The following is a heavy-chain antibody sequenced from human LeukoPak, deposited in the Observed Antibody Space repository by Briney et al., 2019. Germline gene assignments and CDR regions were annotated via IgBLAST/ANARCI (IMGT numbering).Heavy chain of an antibody. J-gene: IGHJ5*02. CDR2: IYHSGST. D-gene: IGHD3-10*01. CDR1: GFTFSSYSMN. Sequence: GSLRLSCAASGFTFSSYSMNWVRQPPGKGLEWIGSIYHSGSTYYNPSLKSRVTISVDTSKNQFSLKLSSVTAADTAVYYCARHPLLWFGELRVFNWFDPWGQGTLVTVSS. V-gene: IGHV4-39*01. CDR3: ARHPLLWFGELRVFNWFDP.